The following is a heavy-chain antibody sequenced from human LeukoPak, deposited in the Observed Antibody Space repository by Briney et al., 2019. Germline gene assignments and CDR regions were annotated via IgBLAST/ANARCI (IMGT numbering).Heavy chain of an antibody. J-gene: IGHJ3*02. Sequence: GESLKISCKGSGYSFTSYWIGWVRQMPGKGLEWMGIIYPGDSDTRYSPSFQGQVTISADKSISTAYLRWSSLKASDTAMYYCARRVYCSSTSCYTRGAFDIWGQGTMVTVFS. D-gene: IGHD2-2*02. CDR3: ARRVYCSSTSCYTRGAFDI. CDR2: IYPGDSDT. V-gene: IGHV5-51*01. CDR1: GYSFTSYW.